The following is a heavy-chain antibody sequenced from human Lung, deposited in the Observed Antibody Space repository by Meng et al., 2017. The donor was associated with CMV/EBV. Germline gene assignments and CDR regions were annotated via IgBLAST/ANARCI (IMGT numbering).Heavy chain of an antibody. CDR3: ARGYYESRRGIDY. D-gene: IGHD3-22*01. CDR1: GFNFDDYD. J-gene: IGHJ4*02. V-gene: IGHV3-20*01. Sequence: GESXKISCAASGFNFDDYDMSWVRQAPGKGLEWVSGINWNGGSTGYADSVKGRFTISRDNAKNSLYLQMNSLRAEDTALYHCARGYYESRRGIDYWGQGTLVTVSS. CDR2: INWNGGST.